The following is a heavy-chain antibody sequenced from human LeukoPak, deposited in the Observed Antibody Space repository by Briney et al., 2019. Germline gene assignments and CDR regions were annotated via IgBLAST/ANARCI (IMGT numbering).Heavy chain of an antibody. CDR2: IRSKAYGGTT. CDR1: GFTFGDYA. CDR3: ASPGYCSGSICYSGYFQH. Sequence: GGSLRLSCTASGFTFGDYAMSWFRQAPGKGLEWVGFIRSKAYGGTTEYAASVKGRFTISRDSSKNTLYLQMNSLRAEDTAVYYCASPGYCSGSICYSGYFQHWGQGTLVIVSS. D-gene: IGHD2-15*01. V-gene: IGHV3-49*01. J-gene: IGHJ1*01.